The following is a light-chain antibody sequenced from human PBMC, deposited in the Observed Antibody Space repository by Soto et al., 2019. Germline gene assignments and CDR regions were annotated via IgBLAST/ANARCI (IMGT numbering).Light chain of an antibody. CDR3: QQYGSSGT. V-gene: IGKV3-20*01. J-gene: IGKJ5*01. CDR2: EAS. CDR1: RSVPTF. Sequence: EIVLTHSPSTLPLSSRKRSTLSFRASRSVPTFLAWYRQRPGQAPRLLISEASNRAAGIPARFSGSGSGTDFTLTISSLEPEDFAVYYCQQYGSSGTFGQGTRVEIK.